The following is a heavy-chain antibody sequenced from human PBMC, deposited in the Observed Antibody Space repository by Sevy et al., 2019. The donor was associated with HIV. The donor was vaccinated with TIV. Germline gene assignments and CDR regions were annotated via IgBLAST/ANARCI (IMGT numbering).Heavy chain of an antibody. J-gene: IGHJ3*02. Sequence: ASVKVSCKASGYTFTSYGISWVRQAPGQGLEWMGWISAYNGNTNYAQKLQGRVTMTTDTSTSTAYMELRSLGSDDTAVYYGARVGPYDFWSGYTLTGAFDIWGQGTMVTVSS. CDR2: ISAYNGNT. D-gene: IGHD3-3*01. V-gene: IGHV1-18*01. CDR3: ARVGPYDFWSGYTLTGAFDI. CDR1: GYTFTSYG.